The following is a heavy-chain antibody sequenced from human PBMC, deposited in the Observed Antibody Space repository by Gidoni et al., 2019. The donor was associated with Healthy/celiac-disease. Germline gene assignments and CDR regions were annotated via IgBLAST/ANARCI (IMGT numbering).Heavy chain of an antibody. CDR2: ISAYNGNT. V-gene: IGHV1-18*04. D-gene: IGHD1-7*01. J-gene: IGHJ2*01. CDR1: GYTFTSYG. CDR3: AREFLGVTGTTKGYFDL. Sequence: QLVQSGAEVKKPGASVKVSCKASGYTFTSYGISWVRQSPGQGLEWMGWISAYNGNTNYAQKLQGRVTMTTDTSTSTAYMELRSRRSDDTAVYYCAREFLGVTGTTKGYFDLWGRGTLVTVSS.